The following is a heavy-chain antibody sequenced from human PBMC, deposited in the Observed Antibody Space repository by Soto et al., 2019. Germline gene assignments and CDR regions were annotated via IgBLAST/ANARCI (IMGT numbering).Heavy chain of an antibody. CDR1: GFTFSSYA. Sequence: EVQLLESGGGLVQPGGSLRLSCAASGFTFSSYAMSWVRQAPGKGLEWVSAISGRGGSTYYADSVKGRFTISRDNSKKTLYLQMNSLRAEDTAVYYCAKEAWGYSYGYEARGSFDYWGQGTLVTVSS. V-gene: IGHV3-23*01. J-gene: IGHJ4*02. CDR3: AKEAWGYSYGYEARGSFDY. CDR2: ISGRGGST. D-gene: IGHD5-18*01.